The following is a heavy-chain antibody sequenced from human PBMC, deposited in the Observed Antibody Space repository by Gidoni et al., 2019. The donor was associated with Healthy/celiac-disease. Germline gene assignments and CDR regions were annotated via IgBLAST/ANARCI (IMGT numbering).Heavy chain of an antibody. CDR2: ICSNAYGGTT. CDR3: TRDLDYDFWSCYSGFDY. J-gene: IGHJ4*02. Sequence: EVQLVGSGGGLGKPGRSLRLSCPSSGFTVGAYAMGWSRQAPGKGLEWVGFICSNAYGGTTESASSVKGRFTISRDDSKSIAYLQMNRLKTEDTSVYYCTRDLDYDFWSCYSGFDYWGQGTLVTVSS. D-gene: IGHD3-3*01. V-gene: IGHV3-49*05. CDR1: GFTVGAYA.